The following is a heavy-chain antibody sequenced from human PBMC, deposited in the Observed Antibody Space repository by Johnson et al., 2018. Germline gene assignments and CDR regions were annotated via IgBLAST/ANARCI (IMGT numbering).Heavy chain of an antibody. J-gene: IGHJ6*02. CDR2: ISYDGRRK. CDR1: GFIFTNQG. D-gene: IGHD1-7*01. Sequence: VQLVESGGGVVQPGRSLRLSCAASGFIFTNQGIHWVRQAPGKGLEWVALISYDGRRKYYADSVRGRFTISRDNSKNTLYQQMNSLRAEETAVYYCAKEYGNYVYYYGMDVWGQGTTVTVSS. CDR3: AKEYGNYVYYYGMDV. V-gene: IGHV3-30*18.